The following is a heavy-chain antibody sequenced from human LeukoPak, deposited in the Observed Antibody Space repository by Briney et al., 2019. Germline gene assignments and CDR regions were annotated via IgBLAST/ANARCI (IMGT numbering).Heavy chain of an antibody. Sequence: GGSLRLSCTASGFTFGDYAMSWFRQAPGKGLEWVGFIRSKAYGGTTEYAASVKGRFTISRDDSKSIAYLQMNSLKTEDTAVYYCTRDPALCTNGVCYYFDYWGQGTLVTVSS. V-gene: IGHV3-49*03. CDR3: TRDPALCTNGVCYYFDY. CDR1: GFTFGDYA. J-gene: IGHJ4*02. D-gene: IGHD2-8*01. CDR2: IRSKAYGGTT.